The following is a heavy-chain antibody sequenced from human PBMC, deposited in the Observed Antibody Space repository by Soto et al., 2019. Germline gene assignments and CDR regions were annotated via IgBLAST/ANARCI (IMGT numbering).Heavy chain of an antibody. D-gene: IGHD2-8*01. Sequence: PSETLSLTCAVFGGSISSSNWWSWVRQPPGKGLEWIGEIYHSGSTNYNPSLKSRVTISVDKSKNQFSLKLSSVTAADTAVYYCARAVEMVYAVNWFDPWGQGTLVTVSS. V-gene: IGHV4-4*02. J-gene: IGHJ5*02. CDR2: IYHSGST. CDR3: ARAVEMVYAVNWFDP. CDR1: GGSISSSNW.